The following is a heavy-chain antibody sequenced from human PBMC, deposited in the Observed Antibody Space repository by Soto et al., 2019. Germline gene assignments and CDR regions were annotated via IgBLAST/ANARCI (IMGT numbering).Heavy chain of an antibody. CDR2: INYRGST. V-gene: IGHV4-30-2*01. J-gene: IGHJ4*02. CDR3: ARVKAAAGNLHFDY. CDR1: GGSISSGGYS. Sequence: QLQLQESGSGLVKPSQTLSLTCAVSGGSISSGGYSWSWIRQPPGKGLEWSGYINYRGSTYYNPSVKSRVTISVDRSKNQFSLKLSSVTAADTAVYYCARVKAAAGNLHFDYRGQGTLVTVSS. D-gene: IGHD6-13*01.